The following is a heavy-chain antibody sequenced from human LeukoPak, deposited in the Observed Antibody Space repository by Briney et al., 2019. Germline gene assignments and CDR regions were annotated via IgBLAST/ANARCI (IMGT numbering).Heavy chain of an antibody. V-gene: IGHV3-7*03. CDR1: GLTFSNYW. CDR3: ARDGFGTGSN. Sequence: GGSLRLSCAASGLTFSNYWMDWVRQAPGKGLEWVANIKQDGSEKNYVDSVKGRFIISRDNAKNSLYLQVNTLRADDTAVYYCARDGFGTGSNWGQGTLVTVSS. CDR2: IKQDGSEK. J-gene: IGHJ4*02. D-gene: IGHD3-16*01.